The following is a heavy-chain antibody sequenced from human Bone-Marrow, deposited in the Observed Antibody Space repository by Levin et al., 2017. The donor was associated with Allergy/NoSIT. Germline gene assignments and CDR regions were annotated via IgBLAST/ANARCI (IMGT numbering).Heavy chain of an antibody. D-gene: IGHD4-11*01. CDR3: ARDEDSNYWYFDL. J-gene: IGHJ2*01. Sequence: SCAASGFTFSSYGMHWVRQAPGKGLEWVAVIWYDGSNKYYADSVKGRFTISRDNSKNTLYLQMNSLRAEDTAVYYCARDEDSNYWYFDLWGRGTLVTVSS. CDR2: IWYDGSNK. CDR1: GFTFSSYG. V-gene: IGHV3-33*01.